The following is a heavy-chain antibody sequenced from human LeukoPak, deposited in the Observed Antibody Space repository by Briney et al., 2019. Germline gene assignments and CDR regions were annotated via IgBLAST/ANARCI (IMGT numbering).Heavy chain of an antibody. V-gene: IGHV3-48*03. J-gene: IGHJ5*02. Sequence: GGSLRLSCAAAGFTFSSYEMNWVRQAPGKGLEWVSYISSSGSTIYYADSVKGRFTLSRDNAKNSLYLQMNSLRAEDTAVYYCARGTGYCLDPWGQGTLVTVSS. CDR1: GFTFSSYE. CDR2: ISSSGSTI. D-gene: IGHD7-27*01. CDR3: ARGTGYCLDP.